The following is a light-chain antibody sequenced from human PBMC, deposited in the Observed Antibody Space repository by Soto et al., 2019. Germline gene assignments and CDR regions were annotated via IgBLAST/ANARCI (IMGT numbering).Light chain of an antibody. CDR1: MRDVGAYNL. V-gene: IGLV2-14*01. CDR3: SAYTARSTLV. J-gene: IGLJ3*02. Sequence: QSVLTQPASVSGSAGQSITISCSGTMRDVGAYNLVSWYQQHPGTAPKLIIYEVRNRPSGISSRFSGSGSGNTASLTISGLRPEDEGDYYCSAYTARSTLVFGGGTKVTVL. CDR2: EVR.